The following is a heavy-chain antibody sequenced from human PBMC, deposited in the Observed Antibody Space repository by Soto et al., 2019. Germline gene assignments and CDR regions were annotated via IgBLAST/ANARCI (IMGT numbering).Heavy chain of an antibody. J-gene: IGHJ6*02. D-gene: IGHD3-22*01. CDR1: GYSFTSYW. Sequence: PGESLKISCKGSGYSFTSYWIGWVRQMPGKGLEWMGIIYPGDSDTRYSPSFQGPVTISADKSISTAYLQWSSLKASDTAIYYCARHGVYYYSSGTDYYYYGMDVWGQGTTVTVSS. CDR2: IYPGDSDT. CDR3: ARHGVYYYSSGTDYYYYGMDV. V-gene: IGHV5-51*01.